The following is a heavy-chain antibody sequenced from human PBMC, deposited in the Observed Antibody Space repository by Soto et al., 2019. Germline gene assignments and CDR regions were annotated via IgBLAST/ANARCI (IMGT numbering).Heavy chain of an antibody. J-gene: IGHJ4*02. Sequence: EVQLLESGGGLVQPGGSLRLSCAASGFTFSSYAMSWVRQAPGKGLEWVSAISGSGGSTYYADSVKGRFTISRDNSKNTLYLQMNSLRAEDTAVYYCARAPGGPPVPTPEVDYWGQGTLVTVSS. V-gene: IGHV3-23*01. D-gene: IGHD2-15*01. CDR3: ARAPGGPPVPTPEVDY. CDR1: GFTFSSYA. CDR2: ISGSGGST.